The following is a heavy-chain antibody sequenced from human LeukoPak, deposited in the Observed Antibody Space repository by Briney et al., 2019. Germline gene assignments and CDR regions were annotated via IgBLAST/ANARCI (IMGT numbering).Heavy chain of an antibody. CDR3: ARRIAAAHDY. V-gene: IGHV1-69*01. D-gene: IGHD6-13*01. Sequence: GASVKVSCKASGGTFSSNAISWVRQAPGQGLEWMGGIMSTFGPAVYAVKFQGRVTITADESTSTAYMQMSSLTSEDTAVYYCARRIAAAHDYWGQGTLVTVSS. J-gene: IGHJ4*02. CDR2: IMSTFGPA. CDR1: GGTFSSNA.